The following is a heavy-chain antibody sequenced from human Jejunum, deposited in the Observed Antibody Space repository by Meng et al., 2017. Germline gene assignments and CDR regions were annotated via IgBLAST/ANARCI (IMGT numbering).Heavy chain of an antibody. CDR1: GGSVSSNNCY. Sequence: LLQDSGPGLVRPSETLSLTCTVSGGSVSSNNCYWSWIRQPPVKGLEWIGYRYYSGSTNYNPSLKSRVTISVDTSKSQFSLKLFSVTAADTAVYYCAREYCISTTCYFDSWGQGTLVTVSS. CDR2: RYYSGST. CDR3: AREYCISTTCYFDS. V-gene: IGHV4-61*01. D-gene: IGHD2-2*01. J-gene: IGHJ4*02.